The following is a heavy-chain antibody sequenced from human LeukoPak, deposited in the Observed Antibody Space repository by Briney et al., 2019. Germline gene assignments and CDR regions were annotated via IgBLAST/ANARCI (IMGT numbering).Heavy chain of an antibody. D-gene: IGHD5-12*01. V-gene: IGHV5-10-1*01. J-gene: IGHJ4*02. Sequence: GESLRISCKGSGYNFTSYWIVWVRQMPGRGLEWMGRIDPSGSYTAYSPPFHGHVTISADKSISTAYLQWNSLKASDTAMYYCARRRRIDSGSDPFDYWGQGTLLTVSS. CDR3: ARRRRIDSGSDPFDY. CDR2: IDPSGSYT. CDR1: GYNFTSYW.